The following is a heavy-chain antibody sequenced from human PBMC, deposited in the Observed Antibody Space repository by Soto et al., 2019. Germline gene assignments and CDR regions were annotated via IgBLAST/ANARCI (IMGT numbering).Heavy chain of an antibody. V-gene: IGHV3-48*01. CDR3: AREEGLLNGFDP. Sequence: EVQLLEPGGGLVQPGGSLRLSCAASGFTFSSYSMNWVRKAPGYGLEWGSYISSSSSTIYYADSVKGRFTISRDNAKNSLYLQRNSLRAEDTAVYYCAREEGLLNGFDPWGQVTLVTVSS. J-gene: IGHJ5*02. D-gene: IGHD1-26*01. CDR2: ISSSSSTI. CDR1: GFTFSSYS.